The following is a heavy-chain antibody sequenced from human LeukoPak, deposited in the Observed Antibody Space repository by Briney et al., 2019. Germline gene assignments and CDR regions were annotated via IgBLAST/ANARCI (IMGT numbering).Heavy chain of an antibody. CDR1: GFTFSSHW. CDR3: ARDSSAIVY. J-gene: IGHJ4*02. V-gene: IGHV3-7*03. CDR2: IKQDGSEK. Sequence: GGSLRLSCAASGFTFSSHWMSWVRQASGKGLEWVANIKQDGSEKNYVDSVKGRFTISRDNAKNSLYLQMNSLRLEDTAVYYCARDSSAIVYWGQGTLVTVSS. D-gene: IGHD3-22*01.